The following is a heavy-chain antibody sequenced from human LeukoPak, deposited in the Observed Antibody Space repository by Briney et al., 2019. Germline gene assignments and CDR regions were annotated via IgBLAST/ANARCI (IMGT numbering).Heavy chain of an antibody. V-gene: IGHV1-2*02. CDR2: INPNSGGT. CDR3: ARYYDSSGYYGVFYWFDP. Sequence: ASVKVSCKASGYTFTGYCMHWVRQAPGQGLEWMGWINPNSGGTNYAQKFQGRVTMTRDTSISTAYMELSRLRSDDTAVYYCARYYDSSGYYGVFYWFDPWGQGTLVTVSS. CDR1: GYTFTGYC. J-gene: IGHJ5*02. D-gene: IGHD3-22*01.